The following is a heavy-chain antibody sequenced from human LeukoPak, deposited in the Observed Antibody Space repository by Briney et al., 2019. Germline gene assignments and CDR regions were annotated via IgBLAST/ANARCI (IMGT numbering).Heavy chain of an antibody. D-gene: IGHD4-17*01. CDR3: ARTPLYGAYPDYYYGMDV. Sequence: GGSLRLSCAASGFTFSSYEMTWVRQAPGKGLEWVSYISSRGSTIYYADSVKGRFTNSRDNAKNSLYLQMNSLRAEDTSVYYCARTPLYGAYPDYYYGMDVWGQGATVTVSS. J-gene: IGHJ6*02. V-gene: IGHV3-48*03. CDR2: ISSRGSTI. CDR1: GFTFSSYE.